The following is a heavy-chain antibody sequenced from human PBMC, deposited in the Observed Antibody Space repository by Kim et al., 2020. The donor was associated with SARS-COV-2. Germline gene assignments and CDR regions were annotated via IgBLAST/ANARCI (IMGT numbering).Heavy chain of an antibody. Sequence: SETLSLTCAVYGGSFSGYYWSWIRQPPGKGLEWIGEINHSGSTNYNPSLKSRVTISVDTSKNQFSLKLSSVTAADTAVYYCARGDGSGSYCDYWGQGTLV. CDR2: INHSGST. CDR3: ARGDGSGSYCDY. J-gene: IGHJ4*02. D-gene: IGHD3-10*01. V-gene: IGHV4-34*01. CDR1: GGSFSGYY.